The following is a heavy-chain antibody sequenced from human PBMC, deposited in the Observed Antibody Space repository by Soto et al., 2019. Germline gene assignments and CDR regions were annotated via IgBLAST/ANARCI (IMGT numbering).Heavy chain of an antibody. J-gene: IGHJ4*02. V-gene: IGHV4-31*03. CDR3: ARTRIVVVYFDY. D-gene: IGHD3-22*01. CDR1: GGSISSGGYY. CDR2: IYYSGST. Sequence: QVQLQESGPGLVKPSQTLSLTCTVSGGSISSGGYYWSWIRQHPGKGLEWIGYIYYSGSTYYNPSLESRVTISVDTSKNQFSLKLSSVTAADTAVYYCARTRIVVVYFDYWGQGTLVTVSS.